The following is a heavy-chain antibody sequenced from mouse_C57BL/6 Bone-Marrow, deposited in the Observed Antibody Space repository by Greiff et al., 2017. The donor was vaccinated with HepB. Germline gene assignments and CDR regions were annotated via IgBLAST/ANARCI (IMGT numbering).Heavy chain of an antibody. J-gene: IGHJ4*01. CDR2: ISNGGGST. V-gene: IGHV5-12*01. CDR3: ARDDGWDYAMDY. CDR1: GFTFSDYY. Sequence: EVQLVESGGGLVQPGGSLKLSCAASGFTFSDYYMYWVRQTPEKRLEWVAYISNGGGSTYYPDTVKGRFTISRDNAKNTLYLQMSRLKSEDTAMYYCARDDGWDYAMDYWGQGTSVTVSS. D-gene: IGHD2-3*01.